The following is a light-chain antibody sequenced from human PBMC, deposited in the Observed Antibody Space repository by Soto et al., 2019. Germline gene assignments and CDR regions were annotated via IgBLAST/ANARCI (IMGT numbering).Light chain of an antibody. CDR1: QSISSW. CDR2: DAS. CDR3: QQYDSYLRT. J-gene: IGKJ1*01. V-gene: IGKV1-5*01. Sequence: DFQMTQSPSTLSASVGDRVTITCRASQSISSWLAWYQQKPGKAPKLLIYDASSLESGVPLRFSGSGSGTEFTLTISSLQPDDFATYYCQQYDSYLRTFGQGTKVEIK.